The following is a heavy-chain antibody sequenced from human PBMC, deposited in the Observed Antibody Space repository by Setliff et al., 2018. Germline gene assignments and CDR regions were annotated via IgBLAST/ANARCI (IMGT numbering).Heavy chain of an antibody. CDR1: GYTFTSYD. CDR2: MNPNSGST. CDR3: ARGRERDYNFWSGYYTYYYYGMDV. V-gene: IGHV1-8*02. Sequence: ASVKVSCKASGYTFTSYDINWVRQATGQGLEWMGWMNPNSGSTGYAQKFQGRVTMTRNTSISTAYMELSSLRSEDTAVYYCARGRERDYNFWSGYYTYYYYGMDVWGQGTTVTV. D-gene: IGHD3-3*01. J-gene: IGHJ6*02.